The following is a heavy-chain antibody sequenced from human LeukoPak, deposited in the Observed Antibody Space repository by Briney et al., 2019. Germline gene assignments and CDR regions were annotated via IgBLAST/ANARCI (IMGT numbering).Heavy chain of an antibody. D-gene: IGHD6-19*01. J-gene: IGHJ6*03. CDR3: ARPAVAGTNRNYYYMDV. CDR1: GGSFSGYY. CDR2: INHSGST. Sequence: SETLSLTCAVYGGSFSGYYWSWIRQPPGKGLEWIGEINHSGSTNYNPSLKSRVTISVDTSKNQFSLKLSSVTAADTAVYYCARPAVAGTNRNYYYMDVWGKGTTVTISS. V-gene: IGHV4-34*01.